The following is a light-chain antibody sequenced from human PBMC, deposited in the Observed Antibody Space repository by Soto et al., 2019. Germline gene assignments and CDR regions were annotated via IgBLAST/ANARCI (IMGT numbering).Light chain of an antibody. J-gene: IGKJ4*01. Sequence: DTLLTQSPSSLSASVGDRVTITCQASQHISDYLNWYQQKPGKAPKLLIYDGTKLETGVPSRFSGSGSGTEFTFTISSLQPEDTATYYCHQYFNPRTFGGGTKVEIK. CDR2: DGT. CDR3: HQYFNPRT. CDR1: QHISDY. V-gene: IGKV1-33*01.